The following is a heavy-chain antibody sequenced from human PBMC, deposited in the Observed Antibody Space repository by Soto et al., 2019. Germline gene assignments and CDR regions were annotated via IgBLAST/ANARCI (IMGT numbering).Heavy chain of an antibody. J-gene: IGHJ3*02. CDR1: GGSVTSYS. V-gene: IGHV4-59*08. D-gene: IGHD3-10*01. CDR2: IYYMGGS. CDR3: ARHGGITMIRGVLSAFDI. Sequence: QVQLQESGPGLVKPSETLSLNCTVSGGSVTSYSWSWIRQPPGKGLQWIGYIYYMGGSYYDPSLNGRVTISVDMSRNQFSLKRTSVTADDTAVYFCARHGGITMIRGVLSAFDIWGQGTMVTVSS.